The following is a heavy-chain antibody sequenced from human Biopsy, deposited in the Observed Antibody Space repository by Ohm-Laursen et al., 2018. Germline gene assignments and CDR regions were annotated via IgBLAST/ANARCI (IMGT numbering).Heavy chain of an antibody. V-gene: IGHV3-9*01. D-gene: IGHD6-13*01. J-gene: IGHJ6*02. CDR1: GFSFYNYV. Sequence: SSLRLSCAASGFSFYNYVMHWVRHAPGKGLEWVSGISWNSDSIGYADSVKGRFTISRDNAKNSLYLQMNSLRSEDTALYYCAKDRYPSSWHYYYGMDVWGQGTTVTVSS. CDR2: ISWNSDSI. CDR3: AKDRYPSSWHYYYGMDV.